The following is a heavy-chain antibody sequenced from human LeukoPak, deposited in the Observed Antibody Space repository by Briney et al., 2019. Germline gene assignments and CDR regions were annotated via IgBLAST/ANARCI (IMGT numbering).Heavy chain of an antibody. CDR1: GFTFSSYE. Sequence: GGSLRLSCAASGFTFSSYEMNGVRQAPGKGLEGVSFISTSGTTIYYSDSVRGRFNISRDNATHSLYLQMNSLRAEDTAVYYCARGGGYYVWGQGALVTVSS. CDR2: ISTSGTTI. D-gene: IGHD3-22*01. J-gene: IGHJ4*02. V-gene: IGHV3-48*03. CDR3: ARGGGYYV.